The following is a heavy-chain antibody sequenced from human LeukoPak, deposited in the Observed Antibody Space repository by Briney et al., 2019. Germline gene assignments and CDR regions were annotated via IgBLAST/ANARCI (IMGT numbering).Heavy chain of an antibody. D-gene: IGHD3-10*01. J-gene: IGHJ4*02. CDR3: ARADNYHGSGSDDY. Sequence: GGSLRLSCAASGFTFSSYTMNWVRQAPGKGLEWVSYISSSSTYIYYADSLKGRFTISRDNAKNSLYLQMNSLRDEDTAVYYCARADNYHGSGSDDYWGQGTLVTVSS. CDR2: ISSSSTYI. CDR1: GFTFSSYT. V-gene: IGHV3-21*01.